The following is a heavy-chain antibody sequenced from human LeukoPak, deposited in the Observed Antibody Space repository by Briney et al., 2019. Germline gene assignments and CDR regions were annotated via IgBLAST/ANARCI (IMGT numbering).Heavy chain of an antibody. J-gene: IGHJ6*04. CDR1: GFTFSSYS. V-gene: IGHV3-21*01. CDR2: ISSNSSYI. Sequence: PGGSPRLSCAASGFTFSSYSMNWVRQAPGKGLEWVSSISSNSSYIYYADSVKGRFTISRDNAKNSLYLQMNSLRAEDTAVYYCARDHYDILTGYYNYYYYGMDVWGKGTTVTVSS. D-gene: IGHD3-9*01. CDR3: ARDHYDILTGYYNYYYYGMDV.